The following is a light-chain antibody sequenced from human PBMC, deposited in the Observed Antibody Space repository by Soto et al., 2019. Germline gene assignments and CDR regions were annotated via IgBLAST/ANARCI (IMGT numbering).Light chain of an antibody. CDR3: SSISTISTFA. CDR2: DVN. V-gene: IGLV2-14*03. J-gene: IGLJ2*01. Sequence: QSVLTQPASVSGSTGQSIAISCTGTSSDVGAFNHVSWYQQHPGEAPKLLIYDVNNRPSGVSDRFSGSKSGNTASLTISGLQADDEADYYCSSISTISTFAFGGGTKVTVL. CDR1: SSDVGAFNH.